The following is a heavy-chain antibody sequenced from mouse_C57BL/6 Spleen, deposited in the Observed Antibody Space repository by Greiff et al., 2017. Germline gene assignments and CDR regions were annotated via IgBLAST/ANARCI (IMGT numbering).Heavy chain of an antibody. CDR1: GYNFTSYW. CDR3: AIRTEFDY. Sequence: QVQLQQPGAELVKPGASVKMSCKASGYNFTSYWITWVTQRPGQGLEWIGDIYPGSGRTNYNEKFKSKATMTVDTSSSTAYMQLSCLTSEDSAVDCCAIRTEFDYWGQGTTLTVSS. V-gene: IGHV1-55*01. CDR2: IYPGSGRT. J-gene: IGHJ2*01.